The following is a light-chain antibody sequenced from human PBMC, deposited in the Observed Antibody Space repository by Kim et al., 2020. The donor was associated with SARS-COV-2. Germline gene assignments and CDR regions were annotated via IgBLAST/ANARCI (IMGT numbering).Light chain of an antibody. CDR2: DTT. J-gene: IGKJ1*01. V-gene: IGKV3-15*01. CDR1: QSVGSN. Sequence: EVVMTQSPATLSVSPGERATLSCRASQSVGSNLAWFQQKAGQAPRVLMYDTTVRATGVPARFSGSGSGTEFTLSISGLQSEDLAVYYCYQYNDWPRTFAKGPRWISN. CDR3: YQYNDWPRT.